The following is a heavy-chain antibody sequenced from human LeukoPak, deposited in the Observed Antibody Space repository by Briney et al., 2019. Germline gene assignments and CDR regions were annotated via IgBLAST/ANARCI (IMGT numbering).Heavy chain of an antibody. D-gene: IGHD1-26*01. V-gene: IGHV3-53*01. CDR2: IYSGGST. Sequence: PGGSLRLSCVASGFTFSSYEMNWVRQAPGKGLEWVSEIYSGGSTYYAASVKGRFSISRDNSKNTVYLQMNSLRVEDTAVYYCARELREHGVFDIWGQGIMVTVSS. CDR3: ARELREHGVFDI. CDR1: GFTFSSYE. J-gene: IGHJ3*02.